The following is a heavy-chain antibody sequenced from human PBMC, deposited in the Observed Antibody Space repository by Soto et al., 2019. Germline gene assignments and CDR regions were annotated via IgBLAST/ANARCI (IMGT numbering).Heavy chain of an antibody. CDR3: ARDYARPDLTVTTFFHYYYYYGMDV. CDR1: GGTFSSYA. Sequence: GASVKVSFKASGGTFSSYAISWVRQAPGQGLEWMGGIIPIFGTANYAQKFLGRVTITADKSTSTAYMELSSLRSEDTAVYYCARDYARPDLTVTTFFHYYYYYGMDVWGQGTTVTVSS. J-gene: IGHJ6*02. V-gene: IGHV1-69*06. CDR2: IIPIFGTA. D-gene: IGHD4-17*01.